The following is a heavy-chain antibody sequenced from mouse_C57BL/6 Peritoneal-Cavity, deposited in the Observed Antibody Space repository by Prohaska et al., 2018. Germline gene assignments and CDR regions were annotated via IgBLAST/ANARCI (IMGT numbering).Heavy chain of an antibody. Sequence: KLSCKATGYTFTVYWIEWVKQRPGHGLEWIGEILPGSGSTNYNEKFKGKATFTADTSSNTAYMQLSSLTTEDSAIYYCAGGTTVPDFDYWGQGTTLTVSS. J-gene: IGHJ2*01. D-gene: IGHD1-1*01. CDR2: ILPGSGST. CDR3: AGGTTVPDFDY. CDR1: GYTFTVYW. V-gene: IGHV1-9*01.